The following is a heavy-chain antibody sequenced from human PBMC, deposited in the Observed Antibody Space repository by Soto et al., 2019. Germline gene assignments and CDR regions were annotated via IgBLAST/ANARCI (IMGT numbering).Heavy chain of an antibody. V-gene: IGHV4-59*01. D-gene: IGHD6-13*01. Sequence: SETLSLTCTVSGGSISSYYWSWIRQPPGKGLGWIGYIYYTGLSNSNPSLNSRVTMSVDTSKNQFSLKLSSVTAADTAVYYCASHSSHWPFFDFWGQGTLVTVSS. CDR3: ASHSSHWPFFDF. J-gene: IGHJ4*02. CDR2: IYYTGLS. CDR1: GGSISSYY.